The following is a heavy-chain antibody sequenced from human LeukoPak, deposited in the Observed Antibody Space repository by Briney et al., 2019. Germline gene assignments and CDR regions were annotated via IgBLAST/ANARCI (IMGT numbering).Heavy chain of an antibody. V-gene: IGHV1-24*01. CDR2: FDPEDGET. J-gene: IGHJ5*02. CDR3: ATGLSYYRVVDWFDP. D-gene: IGHD1-26*01. CDR1: GYTLTELS. Sequence: ASVKVSCKVSGYTLTELSMHWVRQAPGKGLEWMGGFDPEDGETIYAQKFQGRVTMTEDTSTDTAYMELSSLRSEDTAVYYCATGLSYYRVVDWFDPWGQGTLVTVSS.